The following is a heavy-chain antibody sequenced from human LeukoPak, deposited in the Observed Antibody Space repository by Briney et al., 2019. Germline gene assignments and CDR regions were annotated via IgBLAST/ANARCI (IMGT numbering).Heavy chain of an antibody. CDR3: ALAPNSNWFDF. J-gene: IGHJ5*01. CDR2: IHDRDIS. Sequence: SETLSLTCAVYGGSFSGYYWNWIRQSPGKGLEWIGNIHDRDISNYNPSLKSRVTISIDTSRRQFFLKLSSVTAADTALYYCALAPNSNWFDFWGQGTLVTVSS. D-gene: IGHD2-8*01. CDR1: GGSFSGYY. V-gene: IGHV4-4*08.